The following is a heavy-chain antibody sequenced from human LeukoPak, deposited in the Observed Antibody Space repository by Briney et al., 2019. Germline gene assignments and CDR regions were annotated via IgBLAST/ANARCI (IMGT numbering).Heavy chain of an antibody. Sequence: PGGSLRLSCAASGFTVSTNYMSWVRQAPGKGLEWVSVIYSGGSTYYADSVKGRFTISRDNAKNSLYLQMNSLRAEDTAVYYCARDLGCSGGSCEPYYFDYWGQGTLVTVSS. J-gene: IGHJ4*02. V-gene: IGHV3-53*01. CDR3: ARDLGCSGGSCEPYYFDY. CDR1: GFTVSTNY. D-gene: IGHD2-15*01. CDR2: IYSGGST.